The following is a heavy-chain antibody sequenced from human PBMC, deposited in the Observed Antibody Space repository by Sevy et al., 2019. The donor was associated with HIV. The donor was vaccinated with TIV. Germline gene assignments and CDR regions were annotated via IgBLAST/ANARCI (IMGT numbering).Heavy chain of an antibody. Sequence: GGSLRLSCAASGFRFEDYGMHWVRRAPGKGLEWVSGIGWNSGSVGYAVSVKGRFTISRDNAKNLLYLQMISLTSEDAALYYCSKDLLPYGSGSYPLDYWGQGTVVTVSS. CDR1: GFRFEDYG. J-gene: IGHJ4*02. CDR3: SKDLLPYGSGSYPLDY. V-gene: IGHV3-9*01. CDR2: IGWNSGSV. D-gene: IGHD3-10*01.